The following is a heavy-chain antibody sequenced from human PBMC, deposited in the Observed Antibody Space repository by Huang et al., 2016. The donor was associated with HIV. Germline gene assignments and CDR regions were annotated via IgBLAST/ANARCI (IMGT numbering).Heavy chain of an antibody. V-gene: IGHV3-30*03. CDR1: GFTFSSYG. D-gene: IGHD3-3*01. J-gene: IGHJ4*02. CDR2: ISYDEDNK. CDR3: ARGPIRFLAWLLNFDY. Sequence: QILLIEYGGGVVQPGRSLRLSCAASGFTFSSYGMHWVRQAQGKGREWVAVISYDEDNKYYADSVRGRFTISRDNSKNTLYLQMNSLRIEDTAVYYCARGPIRFLAWLLNFDYWGQGALVTVSS.